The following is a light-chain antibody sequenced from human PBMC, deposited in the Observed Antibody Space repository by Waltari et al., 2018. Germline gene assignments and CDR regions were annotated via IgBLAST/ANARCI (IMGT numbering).Light chain of an antibody. CDR2: WAS. V-gene: IGKV4-1*01. Sequence: DIVMTQSPDSLSVSLGERATINSKSSQSVLYSSNNKNFLAWYQQKPGQPPKLLIYWASTRQSGVPDRFSGSGSGTDFTLTISSLQAEDVAVYYCQQYYSTPWTFGQGTKVETK. CDR3: QQYYSTPWT. CDR1: QSVLYSSNNKNF. J-gene: IGKJ1*01.